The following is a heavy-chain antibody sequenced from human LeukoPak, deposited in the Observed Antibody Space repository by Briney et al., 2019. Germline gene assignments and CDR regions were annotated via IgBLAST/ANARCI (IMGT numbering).Heavy chain of an antibody. CDR3: ARVQLWQTNGFDY. V-gene: IGHV3-11*04. CDR2: ISSAGGAI. J-gene: IGHJ4*02. CDR1: GFTFSDYF. D-gene: IGHD5-18*01. Sequence: GGSLRLSCEASGFTFSDYFMSWVRHVPGKGLEWVAYISSAGGAIYYGASMKGRFTISRDNANSSLFLQMNSLRAEDTAVYYCARVQLWQTNGFDYWGQGTLVTVSS.